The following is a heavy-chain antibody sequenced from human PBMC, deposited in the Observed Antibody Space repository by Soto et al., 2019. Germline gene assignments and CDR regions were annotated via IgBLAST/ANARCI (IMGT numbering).Heavy chain of an antibody. D-gene: IGHD5-18*01. CDR1: GYTFTSYG. V-gene: IGHV1-18*01. CDR2: ISAYNGNT. Sequence: ASVKVSCKASGYTFTSYGISWVRQAPGQGLEWMGWISAYNGNTNYAQKLQGGVTMTTDTSTSTAYMELRSLRSDDTAVYYCARSMWTQLWLTGGMDVWGQGTTVTVSS. J-gene: IGHJ6*02. CDR3: ARSMWTQLWLTGGMDV.